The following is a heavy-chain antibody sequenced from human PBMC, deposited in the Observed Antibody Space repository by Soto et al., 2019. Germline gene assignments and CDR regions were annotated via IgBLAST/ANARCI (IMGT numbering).Heavy chain of an antibody. V-gene: IGHV3-30*03. D-gene: IGHD2-15*01. J-gene: IGHJ4*02. CDR1: GFTFSSYG. CDR2: ISYDGSNK. CDR3: ARTCSGGTCSFDY. Sequence: GGSLRLSCAASGFTFSSYGMHWVRQAPGKGPEWVAVISYDGSNKYYADSVKGRFTISRDNSKNTLYLQMNSLRAEDTAVYYCARTCSGGTCSFDYWGQGTLVTVSS.